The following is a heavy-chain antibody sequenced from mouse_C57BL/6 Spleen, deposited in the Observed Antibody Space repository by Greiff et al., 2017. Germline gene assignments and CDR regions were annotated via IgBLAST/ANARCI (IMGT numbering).Heavy chain of an antibody. V-gene: IGHV1-18*01. CDR3: ARSIYYDYDEGSYYFDY. Sequence: EVMLVESGPELVKPGASVKIPCKASGYTFTDYNMDWVKQSHGKSLEWIGDINPNNGGTIYNQKFKGKATLTVDKSSSTAYMELRSLTSEDTAVYYCARSIYYDYDEGSYYFDYWGQGTTLTVSS. J-gene: IGHJ2*01. D-gene: IGHD2-4*01. CDR2: INPNNGGT. CDR1: GYTFTDYN.